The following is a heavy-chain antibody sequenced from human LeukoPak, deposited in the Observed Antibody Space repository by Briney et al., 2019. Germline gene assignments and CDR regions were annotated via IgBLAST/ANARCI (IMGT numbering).Heavy chain of an antibody. D-gene: IGHD6-19*01. V-gene: IGHV3-23*01. CDR3: AKEWDSSGVEGYYFDY. Sequence: GGSLGLSCAASGFTFSSYAMSWVRQAPGKGLEWVSAISGSGGSTYYADSVKGRFTISRDNSKNTLYLQMNSLRAEDTAVYYCAKEWDSSGVEGYYFDYWGQGTLVTVSS. CDR2: ISGSGGST. CDR1: GFTFSSYA. J-gene: IGHJ4*02.